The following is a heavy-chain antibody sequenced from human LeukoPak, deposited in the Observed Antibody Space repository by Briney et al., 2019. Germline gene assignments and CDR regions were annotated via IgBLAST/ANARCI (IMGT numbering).Heavy chain of an antibody. D-gene: IGHD3-9*01. CDR3: SKGHYDVLTGYLFDY. Sequence: GGSLRLSYVASGFIFDDYTMHWIRQAPGKGLEWVSLISWDATTTYYADSVKGRFTISRDNSKNSLYLQMDSLRTEDTAFYYCSKGHYDVLTGYLFDYWSQGTLVTVSP. CDR2: ISWDATTT. V-gene: IGHV3-43*01. J-gene: IGHJ4*02. CDR1: GFIFDDYT.